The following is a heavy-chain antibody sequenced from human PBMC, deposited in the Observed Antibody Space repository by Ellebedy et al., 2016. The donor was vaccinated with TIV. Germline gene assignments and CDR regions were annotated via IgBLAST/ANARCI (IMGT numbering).Heavy chain of an antibody. D-gene: IGHD1-26*01. CDR3: ARHGNYFDY. V-gene: IGHV4-59*08. CDR2: IYSSGST. CDR1: GGSISSYY. Sequence: SETLSLTXTVSGGSISSYYWSWIRQPPGKGLEWIGYIYSSGSTNYNPSLKSRVTISVDTSKNQFSLKLSSVTAADTAVYYCARHGNYFDYWGQGTLVTVSS. J-gene: IGHJ4*02.